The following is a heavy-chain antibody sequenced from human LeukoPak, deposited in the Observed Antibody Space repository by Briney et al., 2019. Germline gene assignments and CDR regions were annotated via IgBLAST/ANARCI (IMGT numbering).Heavy chain of an antibody. D-gene: IGHD2-2*01. Sequence: SETLSLTCTVSGYSISSGYYWGWIRQPPGKGLEWIANIYHSGNTYYNPSLKSRVTISVDTSRNQFSLKLSSVTAADTAVYYCSLQPARRLSWFDPWGQGTLVTVSS. CDR2: IYHSGNT. CDR1: GYSISSGYY. CDR3: SLQPARRLSWFDP. J-gene: IGHJ5*02. V-gene: IGHV4-38-2*02.